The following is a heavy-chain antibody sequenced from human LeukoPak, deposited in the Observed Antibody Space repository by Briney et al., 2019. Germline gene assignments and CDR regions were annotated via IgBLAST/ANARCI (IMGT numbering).Heavy chain of an antibody. V-gene: IGHV1-69*13. CDR1: GGTFSSYA. D-gene: IGHD1-26*01. J-gene: IGHJ3*02. CDR2: IIPIFGTA. CDR3: ARDGVGATLGPAFDI. Sequence: ASVKVSCKASGGTFSSYAISWVRQAPGQGLEWMGGIIPIFGTANYAQKFQGRVTITADESTSTAYMELSSLRSEDTAVYYCARDGVGATLGPAFDIWGQGTMVTVSS.